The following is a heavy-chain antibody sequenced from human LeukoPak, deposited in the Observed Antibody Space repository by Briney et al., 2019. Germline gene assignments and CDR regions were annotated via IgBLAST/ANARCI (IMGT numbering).Heavy chain of an antibody. V-gene: IGHV3-48*01. J-gene: IGHJ5*02. CDR3: AAASAFSSSWRS. Sequence: PGGSLRLSXAASGFTFSSYSMNWVRQAPGKGTEWVAYITANNTTKDYADSVKGRFTISRDNAKKSLFLQMNSLRAEDTAVYYCAAASAFSSSWRSWGQGTVVTVSS. D-gene: IGHD6-13*01. CDR1: GFTFSSYS. CDR2: ITANNTTK.